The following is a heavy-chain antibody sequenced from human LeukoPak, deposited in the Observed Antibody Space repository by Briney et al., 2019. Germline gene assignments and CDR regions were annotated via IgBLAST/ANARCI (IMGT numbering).Heavy chain of an antibody. CDR3: TTDAGYSSRWYNY. D-gene: IGHD6-13*01. J-gene: IGHJ4*02. CDR2: IKSKVDGGTT. Sequence: GGSLRLSCAASGFTFSSYAMSWVRQAPGKGLEWVGRIKSKVDGGTTDYAAPVKGRFTLSRDDSRNTLSLQMNSLKTEDTGLYYCTTDAGYSSRWYNYWGQGTLVTVSS. V-gene: IGHV3-15*01. CDR1: GFTFSSYA.